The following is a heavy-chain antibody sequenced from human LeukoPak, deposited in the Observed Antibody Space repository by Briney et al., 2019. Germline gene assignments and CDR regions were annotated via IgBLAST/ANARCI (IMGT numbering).Heavy chain of an antibody. Sequence: SETLSLTCSVSGGSISSNDWSWIRQPAGKGLEWIGRIYYSGSTNYNPSLKSRLTMSVDTSKNQFSLNLNSVTAADTAVYFCAKSKYYDSSAYYSFEFWGRGTLVTVSS. V-gene: IGHV4-4*07. CDR1: GGSISSND. CDR2: IYYSGST. J-gene: IGHJ4*02. D-gene: IGHD3-22*01. CDR3: AKSKYYDSSAYYSFEF.